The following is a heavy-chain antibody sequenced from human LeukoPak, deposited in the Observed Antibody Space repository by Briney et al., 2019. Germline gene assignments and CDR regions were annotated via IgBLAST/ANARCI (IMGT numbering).Heavy chain of an antibody. CDR1: GFTVSSNY. CDR2: ISSSSSYI. Sequence: GGSLRLSCAASGFTVSSNYMNWVRQAPGKGLEWVSCISSSSSYIYYADSVKGRFTISRDNAKNSVYPQMSGLTTEDTAVYYCTRLAAAGSGRWAPDYWGQGTLVTGSS. V-gene: IGHV3-21*06. J-gene: IGHJ4*02. D-gene: IGHD1-14*01. CDR3: TRLAAAGSGRWAPDY.